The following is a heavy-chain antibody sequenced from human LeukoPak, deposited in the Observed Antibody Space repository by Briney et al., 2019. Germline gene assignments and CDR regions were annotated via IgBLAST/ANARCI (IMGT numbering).Heavy chain of an antibody. J-gene: IGHJ5*02. D-gene: IGHD2-2*01. CDR2: INHSGST. CDR1: GGSFSGYY. Sequence: SETLSLTCAVYGGSFSGYYWSWIRQPPGKGLEWIGEINHSGSTNYNPSLKSRVTISVDTSKNQFSLKLSSVTAAETAVYYCARGGQRGIVVVPEGRLNWFDPWGQGTLVTVSS. V-gene: IGHV4-34*01. CDR3: ARGGQRGIVVVPEGRLNWFDP.